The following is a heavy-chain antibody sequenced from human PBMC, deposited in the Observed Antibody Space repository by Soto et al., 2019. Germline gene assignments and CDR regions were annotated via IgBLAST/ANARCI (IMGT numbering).Heavy chain of an antibody. CDR1: GGSIGSNTYC. V-gene: IGHV4-39*01. CDR3: ARRRPNYFDY. CDR2: ISYSGST. J-gene: IGHJ4*02. Sequence: SETLSLTCTVSGGSIGSNTYCWGWVRQSPGKGLEWIGSISYSGSTYYNPSLKSRVTISVDTSKNQFSLKLSSVTAADTAVYYCARRRPNYFDYWGQGTLVTVSS.